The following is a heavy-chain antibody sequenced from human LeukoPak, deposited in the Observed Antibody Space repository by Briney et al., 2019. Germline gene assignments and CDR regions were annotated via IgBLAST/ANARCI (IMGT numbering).Heavy chain of an antibody. J-gene: IGHJ6*03. CDR2: IYSGGST. CDR3: ARRGYSYGYIYYYYYMDV. D-gene: IGHD5-18*01. Sequence: GGSLRLSCAASGFTVSSNYMSWVRQAPGKGLEWVSVIYSGGSTYYADSVKGRFTISRDNSKNTLYLQMNSLRAEDTAVYYCARRGYSYGYIYYYYYMDVWGKGTTVTIS. V-gene: IGHV3-66*04. CDR1: GFTVSSNY.